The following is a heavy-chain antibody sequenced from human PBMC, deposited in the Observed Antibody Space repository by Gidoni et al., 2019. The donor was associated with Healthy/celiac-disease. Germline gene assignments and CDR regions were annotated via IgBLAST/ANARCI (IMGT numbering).Heavy chain of an antibody. CDR2: ISNSGDST. J-gene: IGHJ4*02. CDR1: GFPFSNYA. V-gene: IGHV3-23*01. Sequence: EVHLLESGGGLVQPGGSLRLSCSSPGFPFSNYAMSWVRQAPGKGLEGISGISNSGDSTYYAASVKGRFTISRDNFKNMQYLEMNTLRADDTAIYYCAKDRALEGSYFDYWGQGTLVTVSS. CDR3: AKDRALEGSYFDY.